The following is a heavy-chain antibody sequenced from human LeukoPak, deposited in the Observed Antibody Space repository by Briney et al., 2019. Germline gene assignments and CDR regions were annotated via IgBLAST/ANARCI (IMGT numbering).Heavy chain of an antibody. Sequence: PSETLSLTCTDSGGSISSSSYYWGWIRQPPGTGLEWIGSIYYSGSTYYNPSLKSRVTISVDTSKNQFSLKLSSVTAADTAVYYCANPPKDPYYYYGMDVWGQGTTVTVSS. CDR1: GGSISSSSYY. J-gene: IGHJ6*02. CDR3: ANPPKDPYYYYGMDV. V-gene: IGHV4-39*01. CDR2: IYYSGST.